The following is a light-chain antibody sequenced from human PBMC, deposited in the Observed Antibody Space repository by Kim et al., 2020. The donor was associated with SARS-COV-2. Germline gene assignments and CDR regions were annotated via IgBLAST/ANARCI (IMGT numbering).Light chain of an antibody. CDR2: NVA. CDR1: SSDIGHANY. CDR3: TSYTTSASYV. J-gene: IGLJ1*01. V-gene: IGLV2-14*04. Sequence: GQSITLSCTGSSSDIGHANYVSWYQQYPGKAPKLIIYNVAQRPSGISNRFSGSKSGDTASLTISGLQAEDEADYYCTSYTTSASYVFGTGTKVTVL.